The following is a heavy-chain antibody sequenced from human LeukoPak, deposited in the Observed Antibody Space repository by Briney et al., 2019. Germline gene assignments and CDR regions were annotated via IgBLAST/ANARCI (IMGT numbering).Heavy chain of an antibody. D-gene: IGHD4-17*01. V-gene: IGHV1-2*02. Sequence: GASVKVSCKASGYTFTGYYMHWVRQAPGQGLEWMGWINPNSGGTNYAQKFQGRVTMTRDTSISTAYMELSRLRSDDTAVYYCARGPTQEHHTVTTTGYWGQGTLVTVSS. J-gene: IGHJ4*02. CDR3: ARGPTQEHHTVTTTGY. CDR2: INPNSGGT. CDR1: GYTFTGYY.